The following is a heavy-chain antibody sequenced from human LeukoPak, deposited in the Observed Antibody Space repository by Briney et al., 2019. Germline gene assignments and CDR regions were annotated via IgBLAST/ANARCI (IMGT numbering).Heavy chain of an antibody. D-gene: IGHD4-17*01. V-gene: IGHV3-74*01. CDR1: GFTFSTYW. CDR3: ARDYGEGGYYFDY. CDR2: ISSDGSST. Sequence: PGGSLRLSCAASGFTFSTYWMHWVGQAPGKGLVWLSRISSDGSSTNYADSVKGRFTISRDNAKNTLYLQMNSLRAEDTAVYYCARDYGEGGYYFDYWGQGTLVTVSS. J-gene: IGHJ4*02.